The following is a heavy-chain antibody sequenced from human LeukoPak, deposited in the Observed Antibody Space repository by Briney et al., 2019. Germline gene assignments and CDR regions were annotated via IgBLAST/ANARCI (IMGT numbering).Heavy chain of an antibody. CDR1: GGSISGGAYY. J-gene: IGHJ4*02. Sequence: SETLSLTCTVSGGSISGGAYYWRWIRQHPGKGLEWIAYIFYSGNTYYNPSLKSRVTISVDTSKNQFSLKLSSVTAADTAVYYCARWQYWDTGGYFDYWGQGILVTVSS. CDR2: IFYSGNT. V-gene: IGHV4-31*03. CDR3: ARWQYWDTGGYFDY. D-gene: IGHD2-8*02.